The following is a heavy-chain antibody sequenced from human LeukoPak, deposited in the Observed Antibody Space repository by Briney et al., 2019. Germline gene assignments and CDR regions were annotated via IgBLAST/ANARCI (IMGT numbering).Heavy chain of an antibody. D-gene: IGHD3-3*01. V-gene: IGHV3-23*01. CDR3: AKDWSGYYPEYFQH. CDR1: GFTFSSYA. Sequence: GVSLRLSCAASGFTFSSYAMSWVRQAPGKGLEWVSAISGSGGSTYYADSVKGRFTISRDNSKNPLSRQMNSLRAEDTAVYYCAKDWSGYYPEYFQHWGQGTLATVSS. CDR2: ISGSGGST. J-gene: IGHJ1*01.